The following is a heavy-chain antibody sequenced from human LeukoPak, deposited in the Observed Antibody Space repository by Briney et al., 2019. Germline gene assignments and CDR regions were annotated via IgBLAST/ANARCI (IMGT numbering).Heavy chain of an antibody. CDR1: GYSISSGYY. V-gene: IGHV4-38-2*02. Sequence: SETLSLTCTVSGYSISSGYYWGWIRQPPGKGLEWVGHAHHIGTTYYNPSLKSRVTISVDTSKNQFSLKLTSVTAADTAVYYCARDRDSLTLVRGVIDYWGQGTPVTVSS. CDR3: ARDRDSLTLVRGVIDY. CDR2: AHHIGTT. J-gene: IGHJ4*02. D-gene: IGHD3-10*01.